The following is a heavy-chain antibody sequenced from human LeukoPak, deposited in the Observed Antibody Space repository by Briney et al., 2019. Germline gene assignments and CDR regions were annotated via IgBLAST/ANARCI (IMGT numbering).Heavy chain of an antibody. CDR1: GFTFSAYY. V-gene: IGHV3-11*01. J-gene: IGHJ4*02. D-gene: IGHD6-25*01. CDR2: ISSSGDSE. CDR3: ARDRGAAAGQYFDY. Sequence: GGSLRLSCAASGFTFSAYYMSWIRQAPGKGPEWISYISSSGDSEYYADSVKGRFTISRDNAKNSLFLQMNSLRAEDTAVYYCARDRGAAAGQYFDYWGQGTLVTVSS.